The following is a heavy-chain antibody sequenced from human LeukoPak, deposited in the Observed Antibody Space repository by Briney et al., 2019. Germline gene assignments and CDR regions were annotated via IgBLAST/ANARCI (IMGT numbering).Heavy chain of an antibody. D-gene: IGHD2-2*01. CDR3: ASLGYCSSTSCYNWFDP. CDR1: GGSISSGSYY. J-gene: IGHJ5*02. V-gene: IGHV4-61*02. Sequence: SETLSLTCTVSGGSISSGSYYWSWIRQPAGKGLEWIGRIYTSGSTNYNPSLKSRVTISVDTSKNQFSLKLSSVTAADTAVYYCASLGYCSSTSCYNWFDPWGQGTLVTVSS. CDR2: IYTSGST.